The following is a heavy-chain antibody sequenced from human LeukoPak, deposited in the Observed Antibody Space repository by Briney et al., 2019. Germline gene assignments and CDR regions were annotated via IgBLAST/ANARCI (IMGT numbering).Heavy chain of an antibody. CDR1: GGSISSYY. Sequence: SETLSLTCTVSGGSISSYYWSWIRQPPGKGLEWIGYIYYSGSTNYNPSLKSRVTISLDTSKNQFSLKLSSVTAADTAVYYCAREDGYNWYYFDYWGQGTLVTVSS. D-gene: IGHD5-24*01. CDR3: AREDGYNWYYFDY. J-gene: IGHJ4*02. V-gene: IGHV4-59*12. CDR2: IYYSGST.